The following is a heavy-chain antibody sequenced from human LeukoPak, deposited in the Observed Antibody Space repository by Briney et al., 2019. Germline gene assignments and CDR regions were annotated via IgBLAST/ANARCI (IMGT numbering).Heavy chain of an antibody. Sequence: GGSLRLSCAASGFTFSSYAMSWVRQAPGKGLEWVSAISGSGGSTYYADSVKGRFTISRDNSKNTLYLQMNSLRAEDTAVYYCAKAMVRGVIVPRPVYYMDVWGKGTTVTVSS. CDR1: GFTFSSYA. CDR2: ISGSGGST. CDR3: AKAMVRGVIVPRPVYYMDV. D-gene: IGHD3-10*01. V-gene: IGHV3-23*01. J-gene: IGHJ6*03.